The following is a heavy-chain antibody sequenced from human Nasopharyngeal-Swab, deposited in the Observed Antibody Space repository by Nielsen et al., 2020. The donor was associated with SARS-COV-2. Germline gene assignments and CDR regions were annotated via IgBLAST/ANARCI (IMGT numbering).Heavy chain of an antibody. J-gene: IGHJ4*02. CDR3: VNFCGGDCYSFST. Sequence: VRQAPGKGLEYVSAISSNGGSTYYADSVKGRFTISRDNSKNTLYLQMSSLRAEDTAVYYCVNFCGGDCYSFSTWGQGTLVTVSS. D-gene: IGHD2-21*02. CDR2: ISSNGGST. V-gene: IGHV3-64D*08.